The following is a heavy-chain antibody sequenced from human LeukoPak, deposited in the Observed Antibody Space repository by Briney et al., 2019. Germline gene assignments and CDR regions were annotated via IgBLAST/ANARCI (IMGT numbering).Heavy chain of an antibody. V-gene: IGHV3-11*01. CDR3: AREDSSSWPEYYYYGMDV. Sequence: GGSLRLSCAASGFTFSDYYMSWIRQAPGKGLVGVSYISSSGSTIYYADSVKGRFTISRDNAKNSLYLQMNSLRAEDTAVYYCAREDSSSWPEYYYYGMDVWGQGTTVTVSS. J-gene: IGHJ6*02. CDR1: GFTFSDYY. D-gene: IGHD6-13*01. CDR2: ISSSGSTI.